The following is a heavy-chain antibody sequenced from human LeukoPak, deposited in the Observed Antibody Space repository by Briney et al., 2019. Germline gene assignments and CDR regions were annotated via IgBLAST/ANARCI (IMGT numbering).Heavy chain of an antibody. CDR1: GFRFSDYY. D-gene: IGHD3-3*01. V-gene: IGHV3-11*06. CDR2: VTNSGSST. CDR3: AKESFWSGLVPLDY. Sequence: SGGSLRLSCAASGFRFSDYYMSWIRQAPGKGLEWISFVTNSGSSTYVASVKGRFTISRDNSKNTLYLQMNSLRAEDTAMYYCAKESFWSGLVPLDYWGQGSLVTVSS. J-gene: IGHJ4*02.